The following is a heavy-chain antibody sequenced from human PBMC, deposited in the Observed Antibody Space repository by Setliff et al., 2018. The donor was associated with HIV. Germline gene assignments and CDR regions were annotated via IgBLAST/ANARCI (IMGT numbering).Heavy chain of an antibody. CDR2: IYYRGGT. V-gene: IGHV4-59*12. CDR1: GASISSYY. J-gene: IGHJ4*02. D-gene: IGHD3-10*01. Sequence: PSETLSLTCNVSGASISSYYWSWIRQPPGKGLEWIGYIYYRGGTYFNPSLKSRVSISTDTSKNQFSLKLTSVTAADTAVYYCAREGADSGSGSCDYWGQGTLVTVSS. CDR3: AREGADSGSGSCDY.